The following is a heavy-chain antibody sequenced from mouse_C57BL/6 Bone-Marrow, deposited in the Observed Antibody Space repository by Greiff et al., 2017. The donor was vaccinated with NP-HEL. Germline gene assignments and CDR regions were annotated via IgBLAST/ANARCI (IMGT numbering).Heavy chain of an antibody. CDR3: AIGYCYGSIYWYFDV. Sequence: VQLQQSGAELVRPGTSVKVSCKASGYAFTNYLIEWVKQRPGQGLEWIGVINPGSGGTNYNEKFKGKATLTADKSSSTAYMQLSSLTSEDSAVYFCAIGYCYGSIYWYFDVWGTGTTVTVSS. D-gene: IGHD1-1*01. CDR1: GYAFTNYL. CDR2: INPGSGGT. J-gene: IGHJ1*03. V-gene: IGHV1-54*01.